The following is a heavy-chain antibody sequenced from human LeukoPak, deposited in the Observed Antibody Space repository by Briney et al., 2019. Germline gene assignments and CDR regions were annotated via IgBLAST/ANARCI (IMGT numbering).Heavy chain of an antibody. CDR2: IKQDGSEK. J-gene: IGHJ5*02. CDR1: GFTFSSYW. Sequence: PGGSLRLSCGASGFTFSSYWMSWVRQAPGKGLEWVANIKQDGSEKYYVDSVKGRFTISRDNAKNSLYLQMNSPRAEDTAVYYCARNSGTNPWGQGTLVTVSS. V-gene: IGHV3-7*01. D-gene: IGHD1-26*01. CDR3: ARNSGTNP.